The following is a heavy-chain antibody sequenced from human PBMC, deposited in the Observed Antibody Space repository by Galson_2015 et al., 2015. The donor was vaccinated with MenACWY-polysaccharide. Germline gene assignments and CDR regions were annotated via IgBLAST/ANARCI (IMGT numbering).Heavy chain of an antibody. D-gene: IGHD6-19*01. CDR3: TRSIHISGWGGDFES. CDR1: GDSVSSNSAA. V-gene: IGHV6-1*01. J-gene: IGHJ4*02. CDR2: TYYRSRWYN. Sequence: CAISGDSVSSNSAAWNWIRQSPSRGLEWLRRTYYRSRWYNDYATSVKSRISIKADTPKNQFSLQLNSVTPEDTALYYCTRSIHISGWGGDFESWGQGTLVTVSS.